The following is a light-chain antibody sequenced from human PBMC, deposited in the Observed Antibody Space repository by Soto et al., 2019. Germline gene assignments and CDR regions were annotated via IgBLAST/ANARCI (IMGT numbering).Light chain of an antibody. Sequence: EIVMTQSPATLSVSAGERATLSCRASQRVTSSLAWYQQKPGQAPRLLISGASSRATGIPDRFSGSGSGTDFTLTISRLEPEDFAVDDCQQYGSSGTFGQGTKVDIK. V-gene: IGKV3-20*01. J-gene: IGKJ1*01. CDR2: GAS. CDR1: QRVTSS. CDR3: QQYGSSGT.